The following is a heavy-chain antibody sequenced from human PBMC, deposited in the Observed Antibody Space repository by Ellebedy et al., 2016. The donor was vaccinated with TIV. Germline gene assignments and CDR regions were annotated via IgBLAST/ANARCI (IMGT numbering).Heavy chain of an antibody. D-gene: IGHD3-22*01. V-gene: IGHV1-18*04. Sequence: ASVKVSCKASGYTFTSYGISWVRQAPGQGLKWMGWISAYSGNTNYAQKLQGRVTLTTDTSTSTAYMELRSLRSDDTAVYYCARDRRYYYDSSGYWGQGTLVTVSS. CDR3: ARDRRYYYDSSGY. CDR2: ISAYSGNT. J-gene: IGHJ4*02. CDR1: GYTFTSYG.